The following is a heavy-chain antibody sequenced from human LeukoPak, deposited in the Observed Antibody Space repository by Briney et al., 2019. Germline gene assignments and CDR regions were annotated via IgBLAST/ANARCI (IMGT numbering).Heavy chain of an antibody. CDR3: AKSSGSYVSWFDP. V-gene: IGHV3-23*01. CDR2: ISGSGGST. J-gene: IGHJ5*02. Sequence: GGSLRLSCAASGFTVSSYDMHWVRQAPGKGLEWVSAISGSGGSTYYADSVKGRLTISRDNSKNTLDLQMNSLRAEDTAVYYCAKSSGSYVSWFDPWGQGTLSPSPQ. D-gene: IGHD1-26*01. CDR1: GFTVSSYD.